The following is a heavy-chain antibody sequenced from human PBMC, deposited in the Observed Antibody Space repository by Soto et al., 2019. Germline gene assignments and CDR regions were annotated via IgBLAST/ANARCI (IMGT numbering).Heavy chain of an antibody. CDR1: GGSISSYY. J-gene: IGHJ4*02. CDR3: ARVGVYRSYYFRRSPCSTHY. Sequence: SETLSLTCTVSGGSISSYYWSWIRQPPGKGLEWIGYIYYSGSTNYNPSLKSRVTISVDTSKNQFSLKLSSVTAADTAVYYCARVGVYRSYYFRRSPCSTHYWGPGTLGTVFS. V-gene: IGHV4-59*01. D-gene: IGHD3-16*02. CDR2: IYYSGST.